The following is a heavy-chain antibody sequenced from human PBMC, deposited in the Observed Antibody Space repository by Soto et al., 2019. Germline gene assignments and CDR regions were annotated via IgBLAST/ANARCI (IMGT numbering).Heavy chain of an antibody. J-gene: IGHJ4*02. Sequence: EVQLVESGGGLVKPGGSLRLSCAASGFTFSSYSMNWVRQAPGKGLEWVSSIRTIYYADSVKGRFTISRDNAKNSLYLQMNSLRAEDTAVYYCARDGGSYYFDYWGQGTLVTVSS. CDR2: IRTI. CDR3: ARDGGSYYFDY. CDR1: GFTFSSYS. D-gene: IGHD1-26*01. V-gene: IGHV3-21*01.